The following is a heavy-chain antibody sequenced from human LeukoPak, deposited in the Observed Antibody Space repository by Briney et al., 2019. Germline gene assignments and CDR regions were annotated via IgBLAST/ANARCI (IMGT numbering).Heavy chain of an antibody. CDR1: GGSISNYY. CDR3: AIGLRFLEWLFPYFDY. Sequence: SETLSLTCTVSGGSISNYYWSWIRQPPAKGLEWIGYIYYSGSTYYNPSLKSRVTISVDTSKNQFSLKLSSVTAADTAVYYCAIGLRFLEWLFPYFDYWGQGTLVTVSS. D-gene: IGHD3-3*01. V-gene: IGHV4-59*06. CDR2: IYYSGST. J-gene: IGHJ4*02.